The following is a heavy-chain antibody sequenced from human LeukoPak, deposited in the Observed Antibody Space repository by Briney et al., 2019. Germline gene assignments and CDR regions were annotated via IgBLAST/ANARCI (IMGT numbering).Heavy chain of an antibody. D-gene: IGHD1/OR15-1a*01. V-gene: IGHV3-23*01. J-gene: IGHJ5*02. CDR1: GFTFSSYA. CDR3: ANGGGMGTTHNWFDP. CDR2: ISGSGGTT. Sequence: GGSLRLSCAASGFTFSSYAMSWVRQALGKGLEWVSAISGSGGTTYYADSVKGRFTISRDNSKNTLYLQMNSLRAEDTAVYYCANGGGMGTTHNWFDPWGQGTLVTISS.